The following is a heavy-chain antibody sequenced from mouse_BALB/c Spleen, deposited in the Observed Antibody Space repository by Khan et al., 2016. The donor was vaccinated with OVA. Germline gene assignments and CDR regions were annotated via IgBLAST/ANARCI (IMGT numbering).Heavy chain of an antibody. V-gene: IGHV3-2*02. CDR3: ARGNYYGYAMDY. J-gene: IGHJ4*01. CDR2: ISYSDST. Sequence: EVQLQESGPGLVKPSQSLSLTCTVTGYSITSNYAWNWIRQFPGNKLEWMGYISYSDSTSYNPSLKSRISITRDTSKNQFFLQLNSVTTEDTATYSCARGNYYGYAMDYWGQGTSVTVSS. CDR1: GYSITSNYA. D-gene: IGHD1-1*01.